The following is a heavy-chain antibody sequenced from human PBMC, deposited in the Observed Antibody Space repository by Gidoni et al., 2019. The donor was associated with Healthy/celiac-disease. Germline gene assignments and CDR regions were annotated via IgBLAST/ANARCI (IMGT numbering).Heavy chain of an antibody. CDR1: GGTFSSYA. CDR3: ARPIVATNYYYYGMDV. CDR2: IIPSVGTA. Sequence: QVQLVQSGAEVTTPGSSVKVSSKLSGGTFSSYAISWVRQAPGQGLEWMGGIIPSVGTANDAQKFQGRVTITADESTSTAYMELSSLRAEDTAVYYCARPIVATNYYYYGMDVWGQGTTVTVSS. D-gene: IGHD5-12*01. J-gene: IGHJ6*02. V-gene: IGHV1-69*01.